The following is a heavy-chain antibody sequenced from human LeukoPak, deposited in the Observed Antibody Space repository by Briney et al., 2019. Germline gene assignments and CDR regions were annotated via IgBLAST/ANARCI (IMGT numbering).Heavy chain of an antibody. CDR1: GVSFTGYY. CDR3: ARGQVGSSTSCYDY. Sequence: SETLSLTCAVSGVSFTGYYWSWIRQPPGKGPEWIGEISHSGRTAYNPSLKSRVAISLDTSKNQFSLKLSSVTAADTAVYYCARGQVGSSTSCYDYWGQGTLVTVSS. CDR2: ISHSGRT. D-gene: IGHD2-2*01. J-gene: IGHJ4*02. V-gene: IGHV4-34*01.